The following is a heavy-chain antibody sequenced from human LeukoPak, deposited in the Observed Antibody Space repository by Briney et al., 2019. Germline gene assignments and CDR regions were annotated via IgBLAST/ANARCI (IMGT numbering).Heavy chain of an antibody. CDR2: ISSSSTM. J-gene: IGHJ4*02. V-gene: IGHV3-48*01. Sequence: PGGSLRLSCAASGFTFSSYSMNWVRQAPGKGLEWVSYISSSSTMYYADSVKGRFTISRDNAKNSLYLQMNSLRAEDTAVYYCARGGDYYESSGYRTTFDYWGQGTLVTVSS. CDR1: GFTFSSYS. D-gene: IGHD3-22*01. CDR3: ARGGDYYESSGYRTTFDY.